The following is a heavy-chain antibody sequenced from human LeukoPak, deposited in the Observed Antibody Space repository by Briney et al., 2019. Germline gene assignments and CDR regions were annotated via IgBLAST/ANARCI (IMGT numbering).Heavy chain of an antibody. J-gene: IGHJ3*02. CDR3: ARDRDDSTHRHDAFDI. Sequence: ASVKVSCKASGYTFTGYYMHWVRQAPGQGLEWMGWINPNSGGTNYAQKFQGRVTMTRDTSISTAYMELSRLRSDDTAVYYCARDRDDSTHRHDAFDIWGQGTMVTVSS. CDR1: GYTFTGYY. V-gene: IGHV1-2*02. CDR2: INPNSGGT. D-gene: IGHD2-15*01.